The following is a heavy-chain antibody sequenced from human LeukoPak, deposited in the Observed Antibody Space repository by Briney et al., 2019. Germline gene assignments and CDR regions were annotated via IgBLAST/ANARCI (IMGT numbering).Heavy chain of an antibody. CDR1: GFSLSTSGMR. CDR2: IDWDDDK. D-gene: IGHD4-17*01. V-gene: IGHV2-70*04. Sequence: SGPALVKPAQTLTLTCTFSGFSLSTSGMRVSWIRQPPGKALEWLARIDWDDDKFYSTSLKTRLTISKDTSKNQVVLTMTNMDPVDTATYYCARETTVTYYFDYWGQGTLVTVSS. CDR3: ARETTVTYYFDY. J-gene: IGHJ4*02.